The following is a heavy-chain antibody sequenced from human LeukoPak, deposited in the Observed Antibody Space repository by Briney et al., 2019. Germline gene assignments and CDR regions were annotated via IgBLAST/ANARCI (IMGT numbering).Heavy chain of an antibody. CDR1: GFTFSNYW. CDR2: IKTDGSEK. V-gene: IGHV3-7*01. CDR3: ARDTSGSYYSYFDY. D-gene: IGHD1-26*01. Sequence: RGSLRLSCEGSGFTFSNYWMGWVRQAPGKGLQWVANIKTDGSEKYYVDSVKGRFTISRDNSKNTLYLQMNSLRAEDTAVYYCARDTSGSYYSYFDYWGQGTLVTVSS. J-gene: IGHJ4*02.